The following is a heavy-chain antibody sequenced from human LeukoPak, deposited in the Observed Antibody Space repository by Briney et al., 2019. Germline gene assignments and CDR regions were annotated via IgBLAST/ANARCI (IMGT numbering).Heavy chain of an antibody. CDR3: ARLARGIFGVENWFDP. D-gene: IGHD3-3*01. CDR1: GGSISSYY. Sequence: SETLSLTCTVSGGSISSYYWGWIRQPPGKGLEWIGYIYYSGSTNYNPSLKSRVTISVDTSKNQFSLKLSSVTAADTAVYYCARLARGIFGVENWFDPWGQGTLVTVSS. CDR2: IYYSGST. J-gene: IGHJ5*02. V-gene: IGHV4-59*08.